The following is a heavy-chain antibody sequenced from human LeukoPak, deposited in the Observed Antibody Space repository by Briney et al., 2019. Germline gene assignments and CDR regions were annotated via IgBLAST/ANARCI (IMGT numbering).Heavy chain of an antibody. D-gene: IGHD6-6*01. CDR1: GYTFTAYY. Sequence: ASVKVSCKASGYTFTAYYMHWVRQAPGQGLEWMGIINPTGGSTTYAQKFQGRVTMTRDTSTSTVYMELSSLRSDDTAVYYCARTAARRFDYWGQGTLVTVSS. V-gene: IGHV1-46*01. J-gene: IGHJ4*02. CDR3: ARTAARRFDY. CDR2: INPTGGST.